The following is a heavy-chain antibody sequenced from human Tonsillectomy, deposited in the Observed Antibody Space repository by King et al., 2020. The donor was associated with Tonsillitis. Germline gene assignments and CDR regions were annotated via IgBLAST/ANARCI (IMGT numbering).Heavy chain of an antibody. D-gene: IGHD6-19*01. CDR2: IWYDGSNK. J-gene: IGHJ5*02. CDR3: AREMVAVPGPNWFDP. Sequence: VQLVESGGGVVQPGRSLRLSCVGSGFTFSNYGMHWVRQAPGKGLEWVAAIWYDGSNKYYADSVKGRFTISRDNSRNTLFVQMNSLRAEDTAVYYCAREMVAVPGPNWFDPWGQGTLVTVSS. CDR1: GFTFSNYG. V-gene: IGHV3-33*08.